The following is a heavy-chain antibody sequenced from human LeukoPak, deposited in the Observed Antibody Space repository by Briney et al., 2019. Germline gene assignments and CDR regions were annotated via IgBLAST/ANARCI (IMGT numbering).Heavy chain of an antibody. V-gene: IGHV1-2*06. D-gene: IGHD3-9*01. CDR2: INPNSGGT. Sequence: ASVTVSCKASGYTFTGYYMHWVRQAPGQGLEWMGRINPNSGGTNYAQKFQGRVTMTRDTSISTAYMELSRLRSEDTAVYYCARTLTGRYFDYWGQGTLVTVSS. CDR3: ARTLTGRYFDY. CDR1: GYTFTGYY. J-gene: IGHJ4*02.